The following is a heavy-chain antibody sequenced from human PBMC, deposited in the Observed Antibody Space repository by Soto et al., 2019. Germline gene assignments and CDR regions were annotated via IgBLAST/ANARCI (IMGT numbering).Heavy chain of an antibody. D-gene: IGHD1-1*01. CDR2: FDPEDGET. Sequence: ASVKVSCKVSGYTRTELSMHWVRQAPGKGLEWMGGFDPEDGETIYAQKFQGRVTMTEDTSTDTAYMELSSLRSEDTAVYYCATTSLGTYYLDYWGQGTLVTVSS. CDR1: GYTRTELS. J-gene: IGHJ4*02. V-gene: IGHV1-24*01. CDR3: ATTSLGTYYLDY.